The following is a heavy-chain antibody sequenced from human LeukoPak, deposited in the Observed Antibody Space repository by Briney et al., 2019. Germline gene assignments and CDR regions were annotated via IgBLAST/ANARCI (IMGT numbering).Heavy chain of an antibody. J-gene: IGHJ3*02. CDR1: GGSFSGYY. CDR3: ARALRLILFTVVVQDAFDI. V-gene: IGHV4-34*01. D-gene: IGHD3-16*01. CDR2: INHSGST. Sequence: SETPSLTCAVYGGSFSGYYWSWIRQPPGKGLEWIGEINHSGSTNYNPSLKSRVTISVDTSKNQFSLKLSSVTAADTAVYYCARALRLILFTVVVQDAFDIWGQGTMVTVSS.